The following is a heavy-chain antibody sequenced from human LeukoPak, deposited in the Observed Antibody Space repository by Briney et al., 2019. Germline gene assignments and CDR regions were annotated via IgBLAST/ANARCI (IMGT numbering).Heavy chain of an antibody. CDR2: IYYNGNT. CDR3: ARVNILLGGGFDY. CDR1: GGSFSSGSYY. D-gene: IGHD3-16*01. Sequence: SETLSLTCTVSGGSFSSGSYYWNWLRQPPGTGLEWIGYIYYNGNTNYNPSLKSRVTISVDKSKNQFSLKLTSVTAADTAVYYCARVNILLGGGFDYWGQGTLVTVSS. V-gene: IGHV4-61*01. J-gene: IGHJ4*02.